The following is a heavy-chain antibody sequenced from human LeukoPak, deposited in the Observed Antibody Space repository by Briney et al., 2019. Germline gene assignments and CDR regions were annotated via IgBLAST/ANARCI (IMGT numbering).Heavy chain of an antibody. Sequence: PGGSLRLSCAASGFTVSSNYMSWVRQAPGKGLEWVSVIYSGGSTYYADSVKGRFTISRDNSKNTLYLQMNSLRAEDTAVYYCRTYYYDSSGSNGEGYYFDYWGQGTLVTVSS. J-gene: IGHJ4*02. V-gene: IGHV3-53*01. CDR1: GFTVSSNY. D-gene: IGHD3-22*01. CDR3: RTYYYDSSGSNGEGYYFDY. CDR2: IYSGGST.